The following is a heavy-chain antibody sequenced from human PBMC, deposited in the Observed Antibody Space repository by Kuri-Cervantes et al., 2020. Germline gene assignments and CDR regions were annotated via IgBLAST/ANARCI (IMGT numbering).Heavy chain of an antibody. V-gene: IGHV4-30-2*01. CDR3: AREATSVVTAANYFDY. D-gene: IGHD2-21*02. Sequence: LSLTCAVSGCSISSGGYSWSWIRQPPGKGLEWIGYIYHSGSTYYNPSLKSRVTISVDRSKNQFSLKLSSVTAADTAVYYCAREATSVVTAANYFDYWGQGTLVTVSS. CDR2: IYHSGST. CDR1: GCSISSGGYS. J-gene: IGHJ4*02.